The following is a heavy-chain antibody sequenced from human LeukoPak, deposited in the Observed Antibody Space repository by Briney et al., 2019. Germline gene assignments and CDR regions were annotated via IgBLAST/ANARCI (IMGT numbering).Heavy chain of an antibody. CDR3: ARLAIDYYDSSGCVDY. V-gene: IGHV4-39*01. CDR1: GFTFSSYS. CDR2: IYYSGST. J-gene: IGHJ4*02. Sequence: GSLRLSCAASGFTFSSYSMNWIRQPPGKGLEWIGSIYYSGSTYYNPSLKSRVTISVDTSKNQFSLKLSSVTAADTAVYYCARLAIDYYDSSGCVDYWGQGTLVTVSS. D-gene: IGHD3-22*01.